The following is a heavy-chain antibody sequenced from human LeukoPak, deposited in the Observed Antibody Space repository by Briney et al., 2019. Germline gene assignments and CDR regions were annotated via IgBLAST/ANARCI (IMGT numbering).Heavy chain of an antibody. CDR2: IYYSGST. CDR3: ARHSHDDYGDSNRYFDL. D-gene: IGHD4-17*01. J-gene: IGHJ2*01. CDR1: GGSISSSSYY. Sequence: SETLSLTCTVSGGSISSSSYYWGWIRQPPGKGLEWIGSIYYSGSTYYNPSLKSRVTISVDTSKNQFSLKLSSVTAADTAVYFCARHSHDDYGDSNRYFDLWGRGTLVAVSS. V-gene: IGHV4-39*01.